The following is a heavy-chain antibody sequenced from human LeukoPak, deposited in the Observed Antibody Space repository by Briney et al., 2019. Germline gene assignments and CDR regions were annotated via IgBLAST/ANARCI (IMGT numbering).Heavy chain of an antibody. CDR3: ARDGPLGSYFDY. CDR2: ISSDGSST. D-gene: IGHD1-26*01. Sequence: GGSLRLSCAASGFTFSSYWMYWVRQAPGKGLVWVSRISSDGSSTDYADSAKGRFTMSRDNAKNTMYLQVNSLRTEDTAVYYCARDGPLGSYFDYWGQGTLVTVSS. V-gene: IGHV3-74*01. CDR1: GFTFSSYW. J-gene: IGHJ4*02.